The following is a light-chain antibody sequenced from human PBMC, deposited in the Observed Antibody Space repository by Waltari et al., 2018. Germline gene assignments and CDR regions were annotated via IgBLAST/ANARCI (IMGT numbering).Light chain of an antibody. V-gene: IGLV1-47*01. CDR1: SSNIGRDY. CDR3: ETWDDSLGAWV. J-gene: IGLJ3*02. CDR2: RNS. Sequence: QSVLTQPPSASGTPGQRVTISCSGSSSNIGRDYVYWYQQFPGTAPKLLIYRNSTRHSGAPDRCSGSKFGASGSLAISGLRSEDEADYCCETWDDSLGAWVFGGGTRVTVL.